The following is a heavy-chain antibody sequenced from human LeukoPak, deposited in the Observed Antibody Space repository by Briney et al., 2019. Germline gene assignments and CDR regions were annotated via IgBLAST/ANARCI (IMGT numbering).Heavy chain of an antibody. CDR2: LSGSGITT. V-gene: IGHV3-23*01. CDR3: AKGIYSSGWSYFDY. D-gene: IGHD6-19*01. J-gene: IGHJ4*01. Sequence: GGSLRLSCAASGFTFSNSAMSWVRQAPGKGLEWVSTLSGSGITTYYADSVKGRFTISRDNSKNTLYLQMNGLRAEGTAVYYCAKGIYSSGWSYFDYWGHGTLVTVSS. CDR1: GFTFSNSA.